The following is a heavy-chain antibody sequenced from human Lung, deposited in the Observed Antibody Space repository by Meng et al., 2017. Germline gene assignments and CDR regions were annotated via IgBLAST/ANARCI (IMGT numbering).Heavy chain of an antibody. D-gene: IGHD4-11*01. CDR2: INHSGST. Sequence: HVPLQPWAAGLLEPSETLSLTCVVSGVSFSDYYWSWSRQPPGKGLEWIGEINHSGSTNYNPSLESRATISVDTSQNNLSLKLSSVTAADSAVYYCARGPTTMAHDFDYWGQGTLVTVSS. CDR1: GVSFSDYY. CDR3: ARGPTTMAHDFDY. V-gene: IGHV4-34*01. J-gene: IGHJ4*02.